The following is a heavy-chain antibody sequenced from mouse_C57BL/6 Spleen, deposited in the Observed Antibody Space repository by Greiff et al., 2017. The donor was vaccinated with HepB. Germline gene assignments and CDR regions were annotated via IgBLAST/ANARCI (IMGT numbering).Heavy chain of an antibody. V-gene: IGHV5-6*01. CDR3: ARQASTAWFAY. J-gene: IGHJ3*01. CDR2: ISSGGSYT. D-gene: IGHD4-1*02. CDR1: GFTFSSYG. Sequence: EVQVVESGGDLVKPGGSLKLSCVASGFTFSSYGMSWVRQTPDKRLEWVATISSGGSYTYYPDSVKGRFTISRDNAKNTLYLQMSSLKSEDTAMYYCARQASTAWFAYWGQGTLVTVSA.